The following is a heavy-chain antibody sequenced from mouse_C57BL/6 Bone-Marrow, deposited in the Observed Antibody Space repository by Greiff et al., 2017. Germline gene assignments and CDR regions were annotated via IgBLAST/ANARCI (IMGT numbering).Heavy chain of an antibody. CDR3: ARSPITTVVEDWYFDV. J-gene: IGHJ1*03. CDR1: GYTFTSYW. V-gene: IGHV1-69*01. Sequence: QVQLQQPGAELVMPGASVKLSCKASGYTFTSYWMHWVKQRPGQGLEWIGEIDPSDSYTNYNQKFKGKSTLTVDTSSSTAYMQLSSLTSEDSAVYYCARSPITTVVEDWYFDVWGTGTTVTVSS. CDR2: IDPSDSYT. D-gene: IGHD1-1*01.